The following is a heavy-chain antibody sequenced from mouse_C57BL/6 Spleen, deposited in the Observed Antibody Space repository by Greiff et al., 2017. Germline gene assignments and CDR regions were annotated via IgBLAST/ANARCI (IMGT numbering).Heavy chain of an antibody. CDR1: GYAFSSYW. CDR3: ARQDGSSSAWFAY. J-gene: IGHJ3*01. D-gene: IGHD1-1*01. CDR2: IYPGDGDT. Sequence: QVQLQQSGAELVKPGASVKISCKASGYAFSSYWMNWVKQRPGKGLEWIGQIYPGDGDTNYNGKFKGKATRTEDKSSSTAYMQLSSLTSEDSAVYFCARQDGSSSAWFAYWGQGTLVTVSA. V-gene: IGHV1-80*01.